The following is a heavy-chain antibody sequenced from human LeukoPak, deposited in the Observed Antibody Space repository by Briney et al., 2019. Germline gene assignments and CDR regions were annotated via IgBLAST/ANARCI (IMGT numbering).Heavy chain of an antibody. D-gene: IGHD6-19*01. Sequence: SETLSLTCTVSGGSINSYYWSWIRQPPGKGLEWIGYIYYSGSTNYNPSLNSRVTISVDTSKNQFSLKLNSVTAADTAVYYCARGEQWLANYFDYWGQETLVTVSS. CDR1: GGSINSYY. J-gene: IGHJ4*02. CDR3: ARGEQWLANYFDY. CDR2: IYYSGST. V-gene: IGHV4-59*01.